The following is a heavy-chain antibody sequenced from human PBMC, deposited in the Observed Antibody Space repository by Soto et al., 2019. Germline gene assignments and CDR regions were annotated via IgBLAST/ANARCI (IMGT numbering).Heavy chain of an antibody. V-gene: IGHV4-30-4*01. CDR3: ARMGYNWNDDYYYGMDV. Sequence: QVQLQESGPGLVKPSQTLSLTCTVSGGSISSGDYYWSWIRQPPGKGLEWIGYIYYSGSTYYNPSLKSRVTISVDTSKNQFSLKLSSVTAADTAVYYCARMGYNWNDDYYYGMDVWGQGTTVTVSS. J-gene: IGHJ6*02. CDR2: IYYSGST. CDR1: GGSISSGDYY. D-gene: IGHD1-20*01.